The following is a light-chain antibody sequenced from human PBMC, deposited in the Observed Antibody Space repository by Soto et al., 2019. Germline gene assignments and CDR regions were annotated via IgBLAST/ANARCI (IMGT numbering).Light chain of an antibody. CDR2: GST. CDR1: SSNIGAGYD. CDR3: QSYDTSLSVVI. V-gene: IGLV1-40*01. J-gene: IGLJ2*01. Sequence: QSVLTQPPSVSGAPGQTITLSCIGSSSNIGAGYDVHWYQRHPGTAPKLLIYGSTNRPSGAPDRFSGSKSGTLASLDITGLQAEDEAEYYCQSYDTSLSVVIFGGGTKLTVL.